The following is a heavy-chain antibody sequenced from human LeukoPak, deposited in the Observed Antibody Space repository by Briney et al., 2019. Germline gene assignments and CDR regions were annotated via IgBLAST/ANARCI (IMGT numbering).Heavy chain of an antibody. Sequence: SVKVSCKASGGTFSSYAISWVRQAPGQGLEWMGRIIPIFGTANYAQKFQGRVTITTDESTSTAYMELSSLRSVDTAVYYCARDSGGYYYDSSGYVDYWGQGTLVTVSS. V-gene: IGHV1-69*05. D-gene: IGHD3-22*01. CDR1: GGTFSSYA. CDR2: IIPIFGTA. CDR3: ARDSGGYYYDSSGYVDY. J-gene: IGHJ4*02.